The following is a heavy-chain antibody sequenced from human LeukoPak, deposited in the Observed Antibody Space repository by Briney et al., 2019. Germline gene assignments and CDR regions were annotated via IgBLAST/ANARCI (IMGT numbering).Heavy chain of an antibody. CDR1: GFTLSSYE. D-gene: IGHD3-3*01. J-gene: IGHJ4*02. CDR2: ISSSGNTI. CDR3: ARGLRTDFWSGYYSYFDY. V-gene: IGHV3-48*03. Sequence: GSLRLSCAASGFTLSSYEMNWVRRAPGKGLEWVSYISSSGNTIYYADSVKGRFTISRDNAKNSLYLQMNSLRAEDTAVYYCARGLRTDFWSGYYSYFDYWGQGTLVTVSS.